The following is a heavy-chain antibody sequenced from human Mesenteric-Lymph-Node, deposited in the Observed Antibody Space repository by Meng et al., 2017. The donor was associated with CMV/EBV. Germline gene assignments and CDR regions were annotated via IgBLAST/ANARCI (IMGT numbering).Heavy chain of an antibody. CDR3: ARRLTGTAQFAL. D-gene: IGHD1-7*01. J-gene: IGHJ5*02. CDR2: IYPADSDT. V-gene: IGHV5-51*01. Sequence: GGSLRLSCKASGYVFNVYWIAWVRQMPGKGLECMGMIYPADSDTTYSPSFQGQVTMSADRSTSTAYLQWNSLRASDTAMYYCARRLTGTAQFALWGQGALVTVSS. CDR1: GYVFNVYW.